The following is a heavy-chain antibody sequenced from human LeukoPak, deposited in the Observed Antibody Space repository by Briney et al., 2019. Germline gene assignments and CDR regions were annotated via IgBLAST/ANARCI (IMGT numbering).Heavy chain of an antibody. D-gene: IGHD6-13*01. J-gene: IGHJ1*01. Sequence: ASETLSFTCTVSGGSISSSSYYWGWIRQPPGKGLEWIGSIYYSGSTYYNPFLKSRVTISVDTSKNQFSLKLSSVTAADTAVYYCASIRIEAAGSGLGAEYFQHWGQGTLVTVSS. V-gene: IGHV4-39*01. CDR1: GGSISSSSYY. CDR3: ASIRIEAAGSGLGAEYFQH. CDR2: IYYSGST.